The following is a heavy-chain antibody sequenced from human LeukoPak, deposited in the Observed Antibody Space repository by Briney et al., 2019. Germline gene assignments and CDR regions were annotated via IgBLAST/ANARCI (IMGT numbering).Heavy chain of an antibody. CDR1: GFSLTTSGMC. D-gene: IGHD6-13*01. J-gene: IGHJ4*02. Sequence: ESGPALVKPTQTLTLTCTFSGFSLTTSGMCVSWIRQPPGKALEWLARIDWDGDKVYSTSLRTRLTISKDTSKNQVVLTMTNMDPVDTATYFCARAHIAAATDYFDYWGQGTLVTVSS. CDR3: ARAHIAAATDYFDY. V-gene: IGHV2-70*17. CDR2: IDWDGDK.